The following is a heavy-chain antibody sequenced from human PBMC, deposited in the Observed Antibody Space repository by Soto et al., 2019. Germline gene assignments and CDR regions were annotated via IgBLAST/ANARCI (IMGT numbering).Heavy chain of an antibody. D-gene: IGHD3-3*01. Sequence: QITLNESGPTVVRPTETLTLTCRFSGFSLTTSGVGVGWIRQSPGKAPEWLALIYWNDDKRYSASLKSRLTNTKDTPKIPVVLTVSDLDPTDTATYYCAHRVLRTVFGLVTTTAIYFDFWGQGTPVAASS. V-gene: IGHV2-5*01. CDR3: AHRVLRTVFGLVTTTAIYFDF. CDR1: GFSLTTSGVG. CDR2: IYWNDDK. J-gene: IGHJ4*02.